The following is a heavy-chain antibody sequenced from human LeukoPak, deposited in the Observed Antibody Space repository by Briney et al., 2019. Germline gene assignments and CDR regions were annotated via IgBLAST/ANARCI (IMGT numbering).Heavy chain of an antibody. CDR1: GFKFSSFS. V-gene: IGHV3-48*04. D-gene: IGHD3-16*01. J-gene: IGHJ4*02. Sequence: PGGSLRLSRTASGFKFSSFSMNWARQAPGKGLEWLSYISSTSSAIYYADSVKGRFTISRDNAKNSLYLQMDSLRAEDTAIYYCARVIGSYGDSAYWGQGTLVTVSS. CDR2: ISSTSSAI. CDR3: ARVIGSYGDSAY.